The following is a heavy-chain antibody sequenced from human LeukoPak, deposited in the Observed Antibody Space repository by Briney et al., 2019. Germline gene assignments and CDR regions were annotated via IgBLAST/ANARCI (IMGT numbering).Heavy chain of an antibody. CDR3: AKAPPRARGWGNYFDY. V-gene: IGHV3-23*01. J-gene: IGHJ4*02. CDR2: ISGSGGST. Sequence: GGSLRLSCAVSGITLSNYGMSWVRQAPGKGLEWVSAISGSGGSTYYADSVKGRFTISRDNSKNTLYLQMNSLRAEDTAVYYCAKAPPRARGWGNYFDYWGQGTLVTVSS. D-gene: IGHD6-19*01. CDR1: GITLSNYG.